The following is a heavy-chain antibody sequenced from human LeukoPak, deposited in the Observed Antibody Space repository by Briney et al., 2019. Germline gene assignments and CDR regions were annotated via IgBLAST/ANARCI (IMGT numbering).Heavy chain of an antibody. Sequence: GGSLSLSCAASGFTFDDYGMSWVRQAPGKGLEWVSGINWNGGSTGYADSVKGRFTISRDNAKNSLYLQMNSLRAEDTALYYCAREISGIAVAGTGPYYYYDMDVWGKGTTVTVSS. CDR3: AREISGIAVAGTGPYYYYDMDV. D-gene: IGHD6-19*01. V-gene: IGHV3-20*04. CDR1: GFTFDDYG. J-gene: IGHJ6*03. CDR2: INWNGGST.